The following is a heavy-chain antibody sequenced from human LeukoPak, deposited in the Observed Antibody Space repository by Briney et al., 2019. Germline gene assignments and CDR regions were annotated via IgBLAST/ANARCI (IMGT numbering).Heavy chain of an antibody. V-gene: IGHV1-18*01. CDR1: GYTFTSYG. CDR3: ARGSSTSNYYYYYGMDV. D-gene: IGHD2-2*01. J-gene: IGHJ6*02. CDR2: ISAYNGNT. Sequence: ASVKVSCKASGYTFTSYGISWVRQAPGQGLEWMGWISAYNGNTNYAQKLQGRVTMTTDTSTSTAYMELRSLRSDDTAVYYCARGSSTSNYYYYYGMDVWGQGTTVTVSS.